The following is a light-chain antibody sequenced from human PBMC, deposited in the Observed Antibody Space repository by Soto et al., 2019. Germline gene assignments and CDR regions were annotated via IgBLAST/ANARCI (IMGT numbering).Light chain of an antibody. CDR3: GSYSSASPSYV. CDR2: EVT. V-gene: IGLV2-14*01. CDR1: SSDVGGYNY. J-gene: IGLJ1*01. Sequence: QSVLTQPASVSGSPGQSITISCTGTSSDVGGYNYVSWYQQHPGKAPKVMIYEVTNRPSGVSNRFSASKSGNTASLTISGLQAEDEADYYCGSYSSASPSYVLGTGTKGTVL.